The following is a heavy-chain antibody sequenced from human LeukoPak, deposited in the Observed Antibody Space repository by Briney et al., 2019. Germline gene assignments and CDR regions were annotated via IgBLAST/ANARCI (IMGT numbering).Heavy chain of an antibody. CDR3: ATFSYSGSYRPDY. CDR2: INPNSGGT. J-gene: IGHJ4*02. Sequence: ASVTVSCKASGYTFTGYCMHWVRQARGQGLEWMGRINPNSGGTNYAQKFQGRVTMTRDASISTAYMELSRLRSDDTAVYYCATFSYSGSYRPDYSGQATLATVSS. D-gene: IGHD1-26*01. V-gene: IGHV1-2*06. CDR1: GYTFTGYC.